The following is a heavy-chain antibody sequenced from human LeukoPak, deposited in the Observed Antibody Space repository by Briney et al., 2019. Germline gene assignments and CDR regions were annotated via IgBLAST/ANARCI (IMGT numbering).Heavy chain of an antibody. J-gene: IGHJ4*02. V-gene: IGHV1-18*01. CDR3: ARDVYGVITMVRGVIYLDY. CDR2: ISAYNGNT. CDR1: GYTFNSYG. D-gene: IGHD3-10*01. Sequence: ASVKVSCKASGYTFNSYGISWVRQAPGQGLEWMGWISAYNGNTNYAEKLQGRVTITADTSTNTVYLELRSLRSDDTAVYYCARDVYGVITMVRGVIYLDYWGQGTLVTVSS.